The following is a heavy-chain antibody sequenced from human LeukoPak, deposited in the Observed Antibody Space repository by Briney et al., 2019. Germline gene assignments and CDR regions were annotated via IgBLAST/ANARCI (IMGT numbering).Heavy chain of an antibody. CDR1: GFSFNTYA. D-gene: IGHD1-14*01. CDR2: ISTTGREG. CDR3: AKDHDNTDHYYYFDS. V-gene: IGHV3-23*01. J-gene: IGHJ4*02. Sequence: QSGGSLRLSCVASGFSFNTYAMSWVRQAPGKGLEWVSSISTTGREGHYTDSVKGRFTISRDNSKNTLHLQMNSLRAEDTALYFCAKDHDNTDHYYYFDSWGQGTLVTVSS.